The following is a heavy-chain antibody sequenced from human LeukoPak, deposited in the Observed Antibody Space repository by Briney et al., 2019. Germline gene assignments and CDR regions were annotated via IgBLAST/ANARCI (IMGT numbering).Heavy chain of an antibody. CDR2: ISSSSSTI. V-gene: IGHV3-48*04. CDR1: GFTFSSYS. D-gene: IGHD2-15*01. Sequence: GKSLRLSCAASGFTFSSYSMNWVRQAPGKGLEWVSYISSSSSTIYYADSVKGRFTISRDNAKNSLYLQMNSLRVENTAVYYCARGGRGYCSGWGQGTLVTVSS. J-gene: IGHJ4*02. CDR3: ARGGRGYCSG.